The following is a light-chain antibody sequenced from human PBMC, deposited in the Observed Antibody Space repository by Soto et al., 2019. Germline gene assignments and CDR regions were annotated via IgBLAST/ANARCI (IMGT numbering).Light chain of an antibody. CDR3: CSYAGSSTFGPNV. CDR2: EGS. CDR1: SSDVGSYNL. V-gene: IGLV2-23*03. J-gene: IGLJ1*01. Sequence: QSALTQPASVSGSPGQSITISCTGTSSDVGSYNLVSWYQQHPGKAPKLMIYEGSKRPSGVSNRFSGSKSGNTASLTISGLQAEDEADYYCCSYAGSSTFGPNVFGTGTKVTVL.